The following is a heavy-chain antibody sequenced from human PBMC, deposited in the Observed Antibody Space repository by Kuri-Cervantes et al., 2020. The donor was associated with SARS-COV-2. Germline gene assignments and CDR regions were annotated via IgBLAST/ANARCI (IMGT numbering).Heavy chain of an antibody. V-gene: IGHV4-38-2*02. Sequence: GSLRLSCAVSGYSISSGYYWGWIRQPPGKGLEWIGSIYHSGSTYYNPSLKSRVTISVDTSKNQFSLKLSSVTAADTAVYYCARERSYGSGSARGGWGQGTLVTVSS. CDR3: ARERSYGSGSARGG. J-gene: IGHJ4*02. D-gene: IGHD3-10*01. CDR1: GYSISSGYY. CDR2: IYHSGST.